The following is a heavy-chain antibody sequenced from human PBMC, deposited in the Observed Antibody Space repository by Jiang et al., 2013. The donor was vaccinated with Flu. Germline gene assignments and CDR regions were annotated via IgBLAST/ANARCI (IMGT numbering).Heavy chain of an antibody. V-gene: IGHV4-4*02. CDR1: GGSISSSNW. J-gene: IGHJ4*02. Sequence: PGLVKPSGTLSLTCAVSGGSISSSNWWSWVRQPPGKGLEWIGEIYHSGSTNYNPSLKSRVTISVDKSKNQFSLKLSSVTAADTAVYYCARDWGYYYDSSGYSPRLGYWGQGTLVTVSS. CDR2: IYHSGST. D-gene: IGHD3-22*01. CDR3: ARDWGYYYDSSGYSPRLGY.